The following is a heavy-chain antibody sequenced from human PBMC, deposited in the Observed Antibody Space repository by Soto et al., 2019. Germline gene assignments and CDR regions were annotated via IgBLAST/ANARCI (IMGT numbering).Heavy chain of an antibody. J-gene: IGHJ4*02. CDR3: ARGLHDYDNTGYHPAYFDS. CDR1: GGTFRSSD. D-gene: IGHD3-22*01. Sequence: QVQLVQSVAEVKKPGSSVKVSCEASGGTFRSSDINWVRQAPGAGLEWMGGIIPIFSPAKYAQKFQGRVTLNADESTSTASLVLSVLTFDDTAAYYSARGLHDYDNTGYHPAYFDSWGQGTRVTVSS. CDR2: IIPIFSPA. V-gene: IGHV1-69*01.